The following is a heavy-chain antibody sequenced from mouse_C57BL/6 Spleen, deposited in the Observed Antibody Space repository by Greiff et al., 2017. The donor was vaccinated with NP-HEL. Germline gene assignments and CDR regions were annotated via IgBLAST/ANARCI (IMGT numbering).Heavy chain of an antibody. J-gene: IGHJ2*01. CDR3: AREFITTVVATEYFDY. D-gene: IGHD1-1*01. V-gene: IGHV1-72*01. CDR2: IDPNSGGT. CDR1: GYTFTSYW. Sequence: VQLQQPGAELVKPGASVKLSCKASGYTFTSYWMHWVKQRPGRGLEWIGRIDPNSGGTKYNEKFKSKATLTVDKPSSTAYMQLSSLTSEDSAVYYCAREFITTVVATEYFDYWGQGTTLTVSS.